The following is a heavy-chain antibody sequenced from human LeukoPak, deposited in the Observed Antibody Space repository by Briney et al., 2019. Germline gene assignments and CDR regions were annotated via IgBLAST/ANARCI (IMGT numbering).Heavy chain of an antibody. CDR1: GYTFTNYF. CDR3: ARGQNKCLGH. CDR2: IHPSGGGT. Sequence: ASVKVSCKASGYTFTNYFMHWVRQAPGQGLEWMGVIHPSGGGTTYAQRFQGRVTMTRDTSTSTVHMELSSLRSEDTAVYYCARGQNKCLGHWGQGTLVTVSS. J-gene: IGHJ4*02. V-gene: IGHV1-46*01. D-gene: IGHD2/OR15-2a*01.